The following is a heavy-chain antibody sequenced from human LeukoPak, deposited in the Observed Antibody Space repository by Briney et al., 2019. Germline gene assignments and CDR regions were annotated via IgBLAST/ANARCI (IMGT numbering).Heavy chain of an antibody. CDR2: IIPIFGTA. CDR1: GGTFNSYA. CDR3: ARGPRHPDYGGNFYFDY. V-gene: IGHV1-69*05. Sequence: GASVKPSCKASGGTFNSYAISWVRQAPGQGLEWMGGIIPIFGTANNAQKFQGRVTITTDESTSTAYMELSSLRSEDTAVYYCARGPRHPDYGGNFYFDYWGQGTLVTVSS. J-gene: IGHJ4*02. D-gene: IGHD4-23*01.